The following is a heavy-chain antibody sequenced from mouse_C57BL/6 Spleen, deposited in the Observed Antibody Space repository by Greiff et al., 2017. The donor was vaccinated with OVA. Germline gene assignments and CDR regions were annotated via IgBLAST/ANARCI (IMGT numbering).Heavy chain of an antibody. J-gene: IGHJ3*01. D-gene: IGHD2-3*01. CDR3: ARSQIYDGYSFAY. CDR1: GYTFTDYY. V-gene: IGHV1-19*01. CDR2: INPYNGGT. Sequence: DVKLQESGPVLVKPGASVKMSCKASGYTFTDYYMNWVKQSHGKSLEWIGVINPYNGGTSYNQKFKGKATLTVDKSSSTAYMELHSLTSEDSAVYYCARSQIYDGYSFAYWGQGTLVTVSA.